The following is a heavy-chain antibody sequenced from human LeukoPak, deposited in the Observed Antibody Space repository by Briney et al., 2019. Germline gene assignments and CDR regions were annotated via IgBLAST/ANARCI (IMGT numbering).Heavy chain of an antibody. CDR1: GFTFSSYA. CDR3: ARGWQYLVY. Sequence: QSGGSLRLSCAASGFTFSSYAMSWVRQAPGKGLEWVSAISGSGGSTYYADSVKGRFTISRDNAKNSLYLQMNSLRAEDTAVYYCARGWQYLVYWGQGTVVTVSS. V-gene: IGHV3-23*01. CDR2: ISGSGGST. D-gene: IGHD2-2*01. J-gene: IGHJ4*02.